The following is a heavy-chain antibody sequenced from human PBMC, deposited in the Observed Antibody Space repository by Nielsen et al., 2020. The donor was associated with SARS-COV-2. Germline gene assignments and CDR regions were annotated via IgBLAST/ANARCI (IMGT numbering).Heavy chain of an antibody. V-gene: IGHV3-74*01. CDR3: ARGPMTTVPDY. CDR1: GFTFSSYW. Sequence: GGSLRLSCAASGFTFSSYWMHWVRQAPGKGLVWVSRITSEGTSTTYADSVKGRFTVSRDNAKNTVYLQINSLIAEDTAVYFCARGPMTTVPDYWGQGSLVTVSS. J-gene: IGHJ4*02. CDR2: ITSEGTST. D-gene: IGHD4-17*01.